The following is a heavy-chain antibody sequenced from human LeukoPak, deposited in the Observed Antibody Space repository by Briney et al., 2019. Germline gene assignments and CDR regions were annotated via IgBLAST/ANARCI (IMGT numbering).Heavy chain of an antibody. V-gene: IGHV3-9*03. CDR3: AKESAIGYFDY. CDR2: ISWNSGSI. Sequence: GGSLRLSCAASGFTFDDYAMHWVRQAPGKGLEWVSGISWNSGSIGYADSVKGRFTISRDNAKNSLYLQMNSLRAEDMALYYCAKESAIGYFDYWGHGTLVTVSS. D-gene: IGHD2-2*02. J-gene: IGHJ4*01. CDR1: GFTFDDYA.